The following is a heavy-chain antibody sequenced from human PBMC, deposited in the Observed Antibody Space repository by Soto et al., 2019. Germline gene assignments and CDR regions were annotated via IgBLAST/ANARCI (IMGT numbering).Heavy chain of an antibody. CDR1: GFTFANYD. V-gene: IGHV3-23*01. D-gene: IGHD2-15*01. CDR3: VNVSKSEVVFEYFDV. Sequence: GGSLRLSCGASGFTFANYDMGWVRQAPGKGLSWVSGISSSGRRTYYAYSVKGRFTISRANSKNTLFMQMASLRADDTALYYLVNVSKSEVVFEYFDVWGQGSLVTVPS. J-gene: IGHJ4*02. CDR2: ISSSGRRT.